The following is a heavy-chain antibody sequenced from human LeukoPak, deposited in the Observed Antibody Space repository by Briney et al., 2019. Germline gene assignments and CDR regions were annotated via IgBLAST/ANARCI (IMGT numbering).Heavy chain of an antibody. Sequence: PSETLSLTCTVSGTSITRTYWSWIRQPPGKGLEWIGYIYYSGSTNYNPSLKSRVTISVDTSKNQFSLKLRSVTAADTAVYYCARGGSSSWFFDYWGQGTLVTVSS. CDR1: GTSITRTY. CDR2: IYYSGST. CDR3: ARGGSSSWFFDY. V-gene: IGHV4-59*01. D-gene: IGHD6-13*01. J-gene: IGHJ4*02.